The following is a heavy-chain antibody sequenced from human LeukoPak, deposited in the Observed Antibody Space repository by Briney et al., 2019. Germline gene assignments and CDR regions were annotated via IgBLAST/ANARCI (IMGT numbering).Heavy chain of an antibody. J-gene: IGHJ4*02. Sequence: PGGSLRLSCAASGFTFDDYAMHWVRQAPGKGLEWVSGISWNSGSIGYADSVKGRFTISRDNAKNSLYLQMNSLRAEDTALYYCAKDRRFRSGSYSIFDYWGQGTLVTVSS. D-gene: IGHD1-26*01. CDR2: ISWNSGSI. V-gene: IGHV3-9*01. CDR3: AKDRRFRSGSYSIFDY. CDR1: GFTFDDYA.